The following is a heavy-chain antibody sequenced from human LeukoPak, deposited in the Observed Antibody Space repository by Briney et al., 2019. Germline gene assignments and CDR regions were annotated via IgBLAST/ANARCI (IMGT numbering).Heavy chain of an antibody. CDR2: IYYSGST. V-gene: IGHV4-59*01. Sequence: SETLSLTCAVYGGSFSGYYWSWIRQPPGKGLEWIGYIYYSGSTNYNPSLKSRVTISVDTSKNQFSLKLSSVTAADTAVYYCARNTDYDFWSGYYTLDYWGQGTLVTVSS. CDR3: ARNTDYDFWSGYYTLDY. D-gene: IGHD3-3*01. J-gene: IGHJ4*02. CDR1: GGSFSGYY.